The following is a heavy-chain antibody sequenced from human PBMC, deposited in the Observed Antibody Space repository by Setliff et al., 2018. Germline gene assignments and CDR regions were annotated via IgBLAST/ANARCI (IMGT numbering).Heavy chain of an antibody. Sequence: SETLSLTCAVSGYSISSDYYWGWIRQPPGKGLEWIGYISYSATTSYNPSLKSRISISMHTSRDQLSLQLTAVTAADTAMYYCVRATEKFGLYSSSSNPFDIWGQGTMVTVSS. D-gene: IGHD6-6*01. J-gene: IGHJ3*02. V-gene: IGHV4-38-2*01. CDR3: VRATEKFGLYSSSSNPFDI. CDR2: ISYSATT. CDR1: GYSISSDYY.